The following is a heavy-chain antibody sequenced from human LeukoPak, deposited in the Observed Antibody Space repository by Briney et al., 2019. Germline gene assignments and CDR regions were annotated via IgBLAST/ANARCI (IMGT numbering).Heavy chain of an antibody. J-gene: IGHJ5*01. V-gene: IGHV3-23*01. CDR3: AKEPREYCSSTSCPNWFDS. CDR2: ISASGVTT. CDR1: LFTFNNYA. Sequence: GGSLRLSCAPSLFTFNNYAMSWVRQAPGKGLEWVSAISASGVTTYYADSVKGRFTISRDNSENTLFLQMNSLRAEDTAVYYCAKEPREYCSSTSCPNWFDSWGQGTLVTVSS. D-gene: IGHD2-2*01.